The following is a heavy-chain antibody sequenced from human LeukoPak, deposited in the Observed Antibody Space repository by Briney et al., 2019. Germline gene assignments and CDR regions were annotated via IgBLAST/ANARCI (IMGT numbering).Heavy chain of an antibody. D-gene: IGHD6-13*01. J-gene: IGHJ6*03. CDR3: ARDWKCSSSWYYYYYMDV. CDR2: IKQDGSEK. Sequence: PGGSLRLSCAASGFTFSSYWMSWVRQAPGKGLEWVANIKQDGSEKYYVDSVKGRFTISRDNAKNSLYLQMNSLRAEDTAVYYCARDWKCSSSWYYYYYMDVWGKGTTVTISS. CDR1: GFTFSSYW. V-gene: IGHV3-7*01.